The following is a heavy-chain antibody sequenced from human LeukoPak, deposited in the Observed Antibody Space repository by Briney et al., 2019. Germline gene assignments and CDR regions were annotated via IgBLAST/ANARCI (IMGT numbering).Heavy chain of an antibody. V-gene: IGHV4-34*01. J-gene: IGHJ5*02. CDR2: INHSGST. CDR3: ARYNHASVSGFDP. D-gene: IGHD1-1*01. Sequence: SETLSLTCAVYGGSFSGYYWSWIRQPPGKGLEWIGEINHSGSTNYNPSLKSRVTISLDTSKNQFSLKLSSVTAADTAVYYCARYNHASVSGFDPWGQGTLVTVSS. CDR1: GGSFSGYY.